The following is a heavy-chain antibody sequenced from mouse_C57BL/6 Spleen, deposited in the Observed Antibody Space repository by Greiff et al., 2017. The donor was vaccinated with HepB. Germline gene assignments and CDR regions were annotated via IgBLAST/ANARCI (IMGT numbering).Heavy chain of an antibody. CDR2: IYPRSGNT. J-gene: IGHJ3*01. CDR1: GYTFTSYG. CDR3: ARKEGDSSGYVGFAY. Sequence: VQLQQSGAELARPGASVKLPCKASGYTFTSYGISWVKQRTGQGLEWIGEIYPRSGNTYYNEKFKGKATLTADKSSSTAYMELRSLTSEDSAVYFCARKEGDSSGYVGFAYWGQGTLVTVSA. D-gene: IGHD3-2*02. V-gene: IGHV1-81*01.